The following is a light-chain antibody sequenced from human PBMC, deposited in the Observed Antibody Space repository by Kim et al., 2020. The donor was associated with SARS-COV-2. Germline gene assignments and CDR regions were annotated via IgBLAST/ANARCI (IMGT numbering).Light chain of an antibody. Sequence: SPGDSATLSCRASQSADSNYLSWYQQKPGQAPRLLIYEISSRATGIPDRFSGSGSGTDFTLTISRLEPEDFAVYYCHQYGSLPRAFGQGTKVDIK. J-gene: IGKJ1*01. CDR2: EIS. CDR3: HQYGSLPRA. V-gene: IGKV3-20*01. CDR1: QSADSNY.